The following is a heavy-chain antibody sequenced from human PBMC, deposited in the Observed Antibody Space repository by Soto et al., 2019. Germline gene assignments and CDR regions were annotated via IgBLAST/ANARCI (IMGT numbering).Heavy chain of an antibody. Sequence: QSGGAQRVSCAASGFTFDDYAMHWFRQVPGKGLEWVSGINWNSGSIGYGDSVKGRFAISRDNAKNSLHLQMNSLSAEDTAFYYCVKDESINWYSGHFRHWGQGTLVTVSS. V-gene: IGHV3-9*01. D-gene: IGHD6-13*01. CDR3: VKDESINWYSGHFRH. CDR1: GFTFDDYA. J-gene: IGHJ1*01. CDR2: INWNSGSI.